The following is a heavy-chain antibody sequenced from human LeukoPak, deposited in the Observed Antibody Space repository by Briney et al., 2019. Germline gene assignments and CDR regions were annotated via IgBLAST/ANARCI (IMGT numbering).Heavy chain of an antibody. CDR2: IDPNSGGT. CDR1: GYTFTDYY. J-gene: IGHJ3*02. D-gene: IGHD3-22*01. CDR3: AREYYDSSGRKHAFDI. Sequence: GASVKVSCEASGYTFTDYYMHWVRQAPGQGLEWMGWIDPNSGGTNFAQKFQGRVTMTRDTSISTTYMELSRLRSDDTAVYYCAREYYDSSGRKHAFDIWGQGTMVTVSS. V-gene: IGHV1-2*02.